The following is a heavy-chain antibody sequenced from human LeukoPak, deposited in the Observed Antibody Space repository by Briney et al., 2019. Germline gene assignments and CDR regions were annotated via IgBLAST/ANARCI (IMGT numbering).Heavy chain of an antibody. CDR2: IHYTGTT. Sequence: SETLSLTCIVSGGSINNHYWTWIRQTPGKGLEWIGDIHYTGTTKYNPSLKSRVTISIDTSKNQFSLKLSSVTAADTAVYYCARHVDGYHDYWGQGTLVTVSS. J-gene: IGHJ4*02. CDR1: GGSINNHY. D-gene: IGHD5-24*01. CDR3: ARHVDGYHDY. V-gene: IGHV4-59*08.